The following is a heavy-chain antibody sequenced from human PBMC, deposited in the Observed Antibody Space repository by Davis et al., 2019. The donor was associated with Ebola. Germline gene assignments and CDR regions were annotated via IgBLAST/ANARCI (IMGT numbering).Heavy chain of an antibody. V-gene: IGHV3-23*01. CDR3: AKDLPPTVVLPGDIYYDYGMDV. CDR1: GFTFNDYA. D-gene: IGHD2-2*02. CDR2: ISGSGGST. Sequence: GESLKISCAASGFTFNDYAMSWVRQAPGKGLEWVSTISGSGGSTYSADSVTGRFTLSRDNSKNTLFLQMNSLRAEDTAVYYCAKDLPPTVVLPGDIYYDYGMDVWGQGTAVTVSS. J-gene: IGHJ6*02.